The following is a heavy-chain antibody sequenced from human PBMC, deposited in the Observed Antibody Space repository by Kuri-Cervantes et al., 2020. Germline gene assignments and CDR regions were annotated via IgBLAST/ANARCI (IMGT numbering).Heavy chain of an antibody. V-gene: IGHV3-20*04. Sequence: GGSLRLSCAASGFTFGDYGMTWVRQAPGKGLEWVSGINWNGGSTGYADSVKGRFTISRNNGKNSLYLQMNSLRAEDTAVYYCARLGWGLGGGRNWFDPWGQGTLVTVSS. CDR3: ARLGWGLGGGRNWFDP. J-gene: IGHJ5*02. CDR1: GFTFGDYG. D-gene: IGHD3/OR15-3a*01. CDR2: INWNGGST.